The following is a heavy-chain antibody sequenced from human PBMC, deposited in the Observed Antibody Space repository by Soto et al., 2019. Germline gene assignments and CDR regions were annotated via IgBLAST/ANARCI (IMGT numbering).Heavy chain of an antibody. D-gene: IGHD3-3*01. CDR2: ISYDGSNK. Sequence: QVQLVESGGGVVQPGRSLRLSCAASGFTFSSYGMHWVRQAPGKGLEGGAVISYDGSNKYYADSVKGRFTISRDNSKNTLYLQMNSLRAEDTAVYYCAKDLYDFWSGYPPYNWFDPWGQGTLVTVSS. CDR1: GFTFSSYG. CDR3: AKDLYDFWSGYPPYNWFDP. J-gene: IGHJ5*02. V-gene: IGHV3-30*18.